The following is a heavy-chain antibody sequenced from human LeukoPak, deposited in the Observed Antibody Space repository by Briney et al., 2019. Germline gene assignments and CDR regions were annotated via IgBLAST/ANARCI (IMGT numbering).Heavy chain of an antibody. D-gene: IGHD3-10*01. V-gene: IGHV3-23*01. Sequence: GGSLRLSCAASGFTFSSYAMSWVRQAPGKGLEWVSTIRGSGGSTYYADSVKGRFTISRDNSKNTLYLQMNSLRAEDTAVYYCAKDVRVGHYYGSESYGDYWGQGTLVTVSS. CDR2: IRGSGGST. J-gene: IGHJ4*02. CDR1: GFTFSSYA. CDR3: AKDVRVGHYYGSESYGDY.